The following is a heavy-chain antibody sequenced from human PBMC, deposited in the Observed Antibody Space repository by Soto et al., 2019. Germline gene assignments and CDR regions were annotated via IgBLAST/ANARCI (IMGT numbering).Heavy chain of an antibody. CDR3: ARQRSGGDSSPSDYGMDV. Sequence: GESLKISFKGSGYTVTSYWISLVRQMPGKGPEWMGRSDPSDYYTNCSTSFQDHVSISAGKSTSTAYLQWSGLKDSDTAMHYCARQRSGGDSSPSDYGMDVWGQGTTVTVSS. D-gene: IGHD4-17*01. V-gene: IGHV5-10-1*01. CDR1: GYTVTSYW. CDR2: SDPSDYYT. J-gene: IGHJ6*02.